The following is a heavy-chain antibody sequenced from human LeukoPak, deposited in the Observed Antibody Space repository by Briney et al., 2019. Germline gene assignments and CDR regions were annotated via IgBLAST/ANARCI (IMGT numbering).Heavy chain of an antibody. J-gene: IGHJ4*02. CDR1: GFTVSSNY. CDR2: IYSGGST. Sequence: GGSLRLSCAASGFTVSSNYMSWVRQAPGKGLEWVSVIYSGGSTYYADSVKGRFTISRDNSNNTLYLQMNSLRAEDTAVYYCARALMGSSWQRAYYFDYWGQGTLVTVSS. D-gene: IGHD6-13*01. CDR3: ARALMGSSWQRAYYFDY. V-gene: IGHV3-66*01.